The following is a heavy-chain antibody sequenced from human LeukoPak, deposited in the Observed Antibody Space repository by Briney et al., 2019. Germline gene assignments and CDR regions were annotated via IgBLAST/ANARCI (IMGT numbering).Heavy chain of an antibody. V-gene: IGHV3-23*01. CDR2: ISGSGGST. J-gene: IGHJ3*02. Sequence: GGSLRLSCAASGFTFSSYAMSWVRQAPGKGLEWVSAISGSGGSTYYADSVKGRFTISRDNSKNTLYLRMNSLRAEDTAVYYCAKEYSSSWYFHDAFDIWGQGTMVTVSS. CDR3: AKEYSSSWYFHDAFDI. CDR1: GFTFSSYA. D-gene: IGHD6-13*01.